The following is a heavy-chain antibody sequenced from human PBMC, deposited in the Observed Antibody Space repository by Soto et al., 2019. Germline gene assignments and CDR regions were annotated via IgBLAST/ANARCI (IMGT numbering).Heavy chain of an antibody. CDR3: WLIGLDYYYIDD. V-gene: IGHV3-21*01. CDR1: GFTFSSYS. Sequence: EVQLLESGGGLVKPGGSLRLSCAASGFTFSSYSMNWVRQAPGKGLEWVSSISSSSSYIYYADSVKGRFTISRDNAKNSMYLQKNSVRSECTAVYYCWLIGLDYYYIDDWGKGTTVTVSS. CDR2: ISSSSSYI. J-gene: IGHJ6*03. D-gene: IGHD3-22*01.